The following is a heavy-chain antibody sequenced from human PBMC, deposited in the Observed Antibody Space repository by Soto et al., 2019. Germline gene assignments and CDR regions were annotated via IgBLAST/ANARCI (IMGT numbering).Heavy chain of an antibody. D-gene: IGHD6-6*01. J-gene: IGHJ4*02. Sequence: QVQLVQSGAEVKKPGASVKVSCKASGYTFTSYDINWVRQATGQGLEWMGWMNPNSGNTGYAQKFQGRVNMTRNTSISTAYMELSSLRSEDTAVYYCARGRPRAAPPFRGRLFDYWGQGTLVTVSS. CDR3: ARGRPRAAPPFRGRLFDY. CDR1: GYTFTSYD. V-gene: IGHV1-8*01. CDR2: MNPNSGNT.